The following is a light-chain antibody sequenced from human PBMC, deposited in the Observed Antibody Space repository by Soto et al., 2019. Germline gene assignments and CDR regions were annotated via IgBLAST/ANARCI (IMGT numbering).Light chain of an antibody. CDR1: RSIINW. CDR3: QQYSDHWT. J-gene: IGKJ1*01. CDR2: KAS. Sequence: IQLTQSPSTLSASVGDRVTITCRASRSIINWLAWYQQKSGEGPKLLIYKASNLQTGVPSRFSGIGYGTEFTLTISSLQPDDFATYYCQQYSDHWTFGQGTKVDIK. V-gene: IGKV1-5*03.